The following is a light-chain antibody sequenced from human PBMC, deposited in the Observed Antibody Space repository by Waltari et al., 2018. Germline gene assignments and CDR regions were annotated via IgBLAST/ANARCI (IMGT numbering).Light chain of an antibody. V-gene: IGKV3-20*01. CDR1: QTIRTTY. CDR3: QQYDISPLT. CDR2: GTF. J-gene: IGKJ4*01. Sequence: EIVLTQSPGTLSLSPGEGATLSCRTSQTIRTTYLAWYQQKPGQAPTILIYGTFSRATGIPVRFTGSGSGTDFSLTISSLEPEDFATYYCQQYDISPLTFGGGTKVEIK.